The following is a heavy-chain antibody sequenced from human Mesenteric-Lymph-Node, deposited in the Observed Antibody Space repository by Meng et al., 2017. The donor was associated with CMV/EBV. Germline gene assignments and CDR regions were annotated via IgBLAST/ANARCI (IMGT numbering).Heavy chain of an antibody. CDR1: GGSFSGYY. D-gene: IGHD3-10*01. V-gene: IGHV4-34*01. CDR3: ANSWFGELYS. CDR2: INHSRST. J-gene: IGHJ1*01. Sequence: LSLTCAVYGGSFSGYYWSWIRQPPGKGLEWIREINHSRSTNYNPSLKSRVTISVDTSKNQFSLKLSSVTAADTAVYYCANSWFGELYSWGQGTLVTVSS.